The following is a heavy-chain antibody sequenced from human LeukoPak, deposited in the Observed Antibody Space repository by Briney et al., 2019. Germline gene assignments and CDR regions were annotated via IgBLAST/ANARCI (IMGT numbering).Heavy chain of an antibody. CDR1: GYAFSSYG. CDR2: ISGYNGNT. CDR3: ARDSGGSYRHPYYFDF. J-gene: IGHJ4*02. Sequence: ASRKVSCKASGYAFSSYGLSWVRQAPGQGLEWLGWISGYNGNTNYAQKLQGRVTMTTDTSTSTAYMELWGLRSDDTAVYYCARDSGGSYRHPYYFDFWGQGSLVTVSS. V-gene: IGHV1-18*01. D-gene: IGHD2-15*01.